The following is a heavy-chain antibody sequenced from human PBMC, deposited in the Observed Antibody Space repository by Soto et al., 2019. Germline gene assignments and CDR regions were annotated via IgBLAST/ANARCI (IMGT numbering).Heavy chain of an antibody. J-gene: IGHJ6*02. Sequence: PGGSLRLSCAASGFTFSSYGMHWVRQAPGKGLEWVAVIWYDGSNKYYADSVKGRFTISRDNSKNTLYLQMNSLRAEDTAVYYCARDPTVTTVGGQHYYYYGMDVWGQGTTVTVSS. CDR2: IWYDGSNK. V-gene: IGHV3-33*01. D-gene: IGHD4-17*01. CDR1: GFTFSSYG. CDR3: ARDPTVTTVGGQHYYYYGMDV.